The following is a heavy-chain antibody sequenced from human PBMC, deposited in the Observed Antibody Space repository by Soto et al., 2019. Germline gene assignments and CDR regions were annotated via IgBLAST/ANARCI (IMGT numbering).Heavy chain of an antibody. CDR2: IIPIFGTA. V-gene: IGHV1-69*13. D-gene: IGHD6-6*01. Sequence: GASVKVSCKASGGTFSSYAISWVRQAPGQGLEWMGGIIPIFGTANYAQKFQGGVTITADESTSTAYMELSSLRSQDTAVYYGSRDVEYSSSSSGYNWFDPWGQRTLVTVSS. J-gene: IGHJ5*02. CDR3: SRDVEYSSSSSGYNWFDP. CDR1: GGTFSSYA.